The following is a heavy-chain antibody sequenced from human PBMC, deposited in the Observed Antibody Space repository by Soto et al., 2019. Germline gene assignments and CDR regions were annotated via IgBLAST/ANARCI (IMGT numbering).Heavy chain of an antibody. J-gene: IGHJ4*02. CDR2: ILHDGNNK. D-gene: IGHD3-10*01. Sequence: PGGSLRLSCAASGFTFSNYIMHWVRQAPGKGLEWVAMILHDGNNKYYADSVKGRFTISRDNSKNTLYLQMNSLRTEDTAIYYCARDDEDGSYCDLGYWGQGTLVPVS. CDR1: GFTFSNYI. V-gene: IGHV3-30-3*01. CDR3: ARDDEDGSYCDLGY.